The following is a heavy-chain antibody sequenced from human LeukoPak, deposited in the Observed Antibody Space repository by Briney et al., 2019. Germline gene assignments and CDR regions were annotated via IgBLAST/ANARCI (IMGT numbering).Heavy chain of an antibody. Sequence: PSETLSLTCTDSGGSLSSYYWSWVRQPPGKGLEGIGYIYYSRSTNYNPSVKSRVTISIDTFKNQFSLKLSSVTAADTAFYYCARYIVSYPHDAFDIWGQGTMVTVSS. V-gene: IGHV4-59*01. J-gene: IGHJ3*02. CDR2: IYYSRST. D-gene: IGHD1-26*01. CDR3: ARYIVSYPHDAFDI. CDR1: GGSLSSYY.